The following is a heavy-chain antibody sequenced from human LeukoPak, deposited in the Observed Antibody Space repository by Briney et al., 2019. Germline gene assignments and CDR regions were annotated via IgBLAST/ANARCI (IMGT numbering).Heavy chain of an antibody. Sequence: KPSETLSLTCAVYGGSFSGYYWSWIRQPPGKGLEWIGEINQSGTTNYNPSLKSRVTISVDTSNNQFSLKLSSVTAADTAVYYCARVQTITGTMHSPHFDYWGQGTLVTVSS. V-gene: IGHV4-34*01. CDR3: ARVQTITGTMHSPHFDY. J-gene: IGHJ4*02. D-gene: IGHD1-7*01. CDR1: GGSFSGYY. CDR2: INQSGTT.